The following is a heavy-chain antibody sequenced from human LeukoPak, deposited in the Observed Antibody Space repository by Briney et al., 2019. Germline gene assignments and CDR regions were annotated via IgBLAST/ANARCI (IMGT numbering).Heavy chain of an antibody. Sequence: GGSLRLSCAASGFTFSSYGMHWVRQAPGKGLEWVAVISYNGSNKYYADSVKGRFTISRDNSKNTLYLQMNSLRAEDTAVYYCAKDYYDSSGYFFDYWGQGTLVTVSS. J-gene: IGHJ4*02. CDR3: AKDYYDSSGYFFDY. D-gene: IGHD3-22*01. CDR2: ISYNGSNK. V-gene: IGHV3-30*18. CDR1: GFTFSSYG.